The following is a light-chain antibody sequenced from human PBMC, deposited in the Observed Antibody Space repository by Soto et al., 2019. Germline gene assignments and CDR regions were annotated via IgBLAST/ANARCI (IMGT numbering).Light chain of an antibody. Sequence: DIQMTQSPSSLSASVGDRVTITCRASQGSSNYLAWYQQKPGKVPKLLIYAASTLQSGVPSRFSGSGSGTDFTLTISSLQSEDVATYYCQKYNRAPPTFGQGTKVEIK. V-gene: IGKV1-27*01. CDR3: QKYNRAPPT. J-gene: IGKJ1*01. CDR1: QGSSNY. CDR2: AAS.